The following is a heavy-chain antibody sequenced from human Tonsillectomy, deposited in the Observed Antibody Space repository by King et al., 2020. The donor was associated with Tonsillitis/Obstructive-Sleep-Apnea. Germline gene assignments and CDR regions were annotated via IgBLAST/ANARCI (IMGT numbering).Heavy chain of an antibody. D-gene: IGHD6-6*01. Sequence: QLVQSGVEVKKPGESLKISCKSSGYIFTSYWIGWVRQMPGKGLEWMGIIYPDDSDTRYSPSFQGQVTISADKSNNTAYLQWNSLKASDTAMYYCVRPYSGSSDDVFDIWGQGTMLTVSS. CDR3: VRPYSGSSDDVFDI. CDR2: IYPDDSDT. CDR1: GYIFTSYW. J-gene: IGHJ3*02. V-gene: IGHV5-51*01.